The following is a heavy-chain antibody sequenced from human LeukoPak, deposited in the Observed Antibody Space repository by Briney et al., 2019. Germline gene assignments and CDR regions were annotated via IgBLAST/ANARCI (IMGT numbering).Heavy chain of an antibody. D-gene: IGHD1-7*01. CDR2: ISWDGGST. Sequence: GSLRLSCAASGCTFDDYAMHWVRQAPGKGLEWVSLISWDGGSTYYADSVKGRFTISRDNSKNSLYLQMNSLRAEDTALYYCAKSTTGINWNYSFDYWGQGTLVTVSS. V-gene: IGHV3-43D*04. J-gene: IGHJ4*02. CDR3: AKSTTGINWNYSFDY. CDR1: GCTFDDYA.